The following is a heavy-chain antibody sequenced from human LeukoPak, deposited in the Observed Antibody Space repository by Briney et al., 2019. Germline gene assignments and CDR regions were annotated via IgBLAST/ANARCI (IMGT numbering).Heavy chain of an antibody. CDR2: IYYSGST. CDR3: ATRTGYAPGPWN. CDR1: GGSISSSSYY. J-gene: IGHJ4*02. Sequence: SETLSLTCTVSGGSISSSSYYWGWIRQPPGKGLEWIGSIYYSGSTYYNPSLKSRVTISVDTSKNQFSLKLSSVTAADTAVYYCATRTGYAPGPWNWGQGTLVTVSS. V-gene: IGHV4-39*07. D-gene: IGHD3/OR15-3a*01.